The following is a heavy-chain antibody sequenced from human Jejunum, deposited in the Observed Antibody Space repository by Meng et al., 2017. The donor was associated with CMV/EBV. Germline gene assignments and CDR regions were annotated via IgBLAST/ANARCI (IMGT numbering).Heavy chain of an antibody. CDR1: GFTFSSYA. V-gene: IGHV3-23*01. Sequence: GFTFSSYAMSWVRQAPGKGLEWVSAISGSGGSTYYADSVKGRFTISRDNSKNTLYLQMNSLRAEDTAVYYCAKDSAVGGYDYLDYWGQGTLVTVSS. J-gene: IGHJ4*02. CDR2: ISGSGGST. D-gene: IGHD5-12*01. CDR3: AKDSAVGGYDYLDY.